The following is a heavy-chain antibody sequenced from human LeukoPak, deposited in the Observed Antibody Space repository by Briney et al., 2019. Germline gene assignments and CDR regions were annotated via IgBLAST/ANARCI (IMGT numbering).Heavy chain of an antibody. CDR1: GGSFSGYY. CDR2: INHSGST. Sequence: SETLSLTCAVYGGSFSGYYWSWIRQPPGKGLEWIGEINHSGSTNYNPSLKSRVTISVDTSKNQFSLKLSSVTAADTAVYYCAGASFDYDSGSQRGYYFYYYMDVWDKGTTVTVSS. D-gene: IGHD3-10*01. CDR3: AGASFDYDSGSQRGYYFYYYMDV. V-gene: IGHV4-34*01. J-gene: IGHJ6*03.